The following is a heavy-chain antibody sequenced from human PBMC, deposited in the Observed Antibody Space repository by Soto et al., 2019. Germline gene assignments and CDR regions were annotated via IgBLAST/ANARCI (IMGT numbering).Heavy chain of an antibody. Sequence: SETLSLTCAVSGGSISSSNWWSWVRQPPGKGLEWIGEIYHSGSTNYNPSLKSRVTISVDKSKNQFSLKLSSVTAADTAVYYCARDSGYCSSTSCYRTGWFDPWGQGTLVTVSS. V-gene: IGHV4-4*02. CDR3: ARDSGYCSSTSCYRTGWFDP. J-gene: IGHJ5*02. CDR1: GGSISSSNW. CDR2: IYHSGST. D-gene: IGHD2-2*01.